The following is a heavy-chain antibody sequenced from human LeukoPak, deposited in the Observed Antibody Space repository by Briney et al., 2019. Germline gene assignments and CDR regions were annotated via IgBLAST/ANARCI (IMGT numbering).Heavy chain of an antibody. CDR2: IYPGDSDT. CDR3: ARYYYGSGSSIYMDV. J-gene: IGHJ6*03. V-gene: IGHV5-51*01. Sequence: GESLQISCKGSGYSFTSYWIGWVRQMPGKGLEWMGIIYPGDSDTRYSPSFQGQVTISADKSISTAYLQWSSLKASDTATYYCARYYYGSGSSIYMDVWGKGTTVTISS. CDR1: GYSFTSYW. D-gene: IGHD3-10*01.